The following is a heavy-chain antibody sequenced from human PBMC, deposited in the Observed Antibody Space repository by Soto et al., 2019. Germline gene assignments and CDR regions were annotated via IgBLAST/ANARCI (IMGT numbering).Heavy chain of an antibody. CDR3: ARDGSMVRERWFDP. CDR2: INNDGIDT. Sequence: EVQLVESGGGVVQPGGSLRLSCAASGFTFIGYWMHWVRQGPGKGLVWVARINNDGIDTTYADSVKGRFTISRDNTKNMVYLEMTRLRADDTAVYYCARDGSMVRERWFDPWGQGTLVTVSS. D-gene: IGHD3-10*01. V-gene: IGHV3-74*03. J-gene: IGHJ5*02. CDR1: GFTFIGYW.